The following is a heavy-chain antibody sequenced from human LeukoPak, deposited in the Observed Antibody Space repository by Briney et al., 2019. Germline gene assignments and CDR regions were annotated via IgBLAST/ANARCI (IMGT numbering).Heavy chain of an antibody. J-gene: IGHJ4*02. V-gene: IGHV1-3*01. CDR3: ARAGKDYGSGSLLYYFDY. CDR1: GYTFTSYA. D-gene: IGHD3-10*01. CDR2: INAGNGNT. Sequence: ASVTVSCKASGYTFTSYAMHWVRQAPGQRLEWMGWINAGNGNTKYSQKFQGRVTITRDTSASTAYMELSSLRSEDTAVYYCARAGKDYGSGSLLYYFDYWGQGTLVTYSS.